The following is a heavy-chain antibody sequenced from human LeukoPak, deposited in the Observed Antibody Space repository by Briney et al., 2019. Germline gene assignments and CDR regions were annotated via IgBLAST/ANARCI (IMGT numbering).Heavy chain of an antibody. Sequence: KPSETLSLTCAASGGSISSGGYSWSWIRQPPGKGLEWIGYIYHSGSTYYNPSLKSRVTISVDRSKNQFSLKLSSVTAADTAVYYCARGPVMITFGGVIVAPFDYWGQGTLVTVSS. CDR3: ARGPVMITFGGVIVAPFDY. D-gene: IGHD3-16*02. V-gene: IGHV4-30-2*01. CDR2: IYHSGST. J-gene: IGHJ4*02. CDR1: GGSISSGGYS.